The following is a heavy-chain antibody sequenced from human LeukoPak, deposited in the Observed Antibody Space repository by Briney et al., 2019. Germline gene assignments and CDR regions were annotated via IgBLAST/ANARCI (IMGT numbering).Heavy chain of an antibody. CDR3: AKDLYSWGLVVVPAVDY. J-gene: IGHJ4*02. Sequence: SGGSLRLSCAASGFTFSSYSMNWVRQAPGKGLEWVSYISSSSSTIYYADSVKGRFTISRDNAKNSLYLQMNSLRAEDTAVYYCAKDLYSWGLVVVPAVDYWGQGTLGTVSS. CDR2: ISSSSSTI. V-gene: IGHV3-48*01. CDR1: GFTFSSYS. D-gene: IGHD2-2*01.